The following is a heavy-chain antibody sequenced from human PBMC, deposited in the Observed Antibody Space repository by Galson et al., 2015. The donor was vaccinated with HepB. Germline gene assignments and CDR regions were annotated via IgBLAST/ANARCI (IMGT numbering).Heavy chain of an antibody. J-gene: IGHJ3*02. Sequence: SLRLSCAASGFTFSSYGMYWVRQAPGKGLEWVAVISYDGSNKYYADSVKGRFTISRDNSKNTLYLQMNSLRAEDTAVYYCAKEDRRGLYAFEIWGQGTMVTVSS. D-gene: IGHD1-26*01. V-gene: IGHV3-30*18. CDR3: AKEDRRGLYAFEI. CDR2: ISYDGSNK. CDR1: GFTFSSYG.